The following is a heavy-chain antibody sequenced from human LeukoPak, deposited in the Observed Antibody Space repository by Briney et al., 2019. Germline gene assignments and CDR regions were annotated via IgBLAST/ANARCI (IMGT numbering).Heavy chain of an antibody. CDR3: AREYYARADP. D-gene: IGHD2/OR15-2a*01. CDR1: GGSFSGYY. J-gene: IGHJ5*02. Sequence: PSETLSLTCAVYGGSFSGYYWSWIRQPPGKGLEWIGEINHSGSTNYNPSLKSRGTISVDTSKNQFSLKLSSVTAADTAVYYCAREYYARADPWGQGTLVTVSS. V-gene: IGHV4-34*01. CDR2: INHSGST.